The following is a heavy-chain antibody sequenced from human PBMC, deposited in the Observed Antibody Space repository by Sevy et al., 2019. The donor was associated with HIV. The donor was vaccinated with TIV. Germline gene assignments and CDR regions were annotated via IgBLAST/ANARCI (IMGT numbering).Heavy chain of an antibody. V-gene: IGHV3-30-3*01. J-gene: IGHJ6*02. CDR3: ARMYDYGSGYYTDYYYGMDV. CDR2: ISYDGSNK. CDR1: GFTFSSYA. D-gene: IGHD3-3*01. Sequence: GGSLRLSCAASGFTFSSYAMHWVRQAPGKGLEWVAVISYDGSNKYYGDSVKGRFTISRDNSKNTLYLQMNSLRAEDTAVYYCARMYDYGSGYYTDYYYGMDVWGQGTTVTVSS.